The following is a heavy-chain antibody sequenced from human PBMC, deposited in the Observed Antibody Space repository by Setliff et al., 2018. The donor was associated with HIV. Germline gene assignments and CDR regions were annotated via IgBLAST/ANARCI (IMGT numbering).Heavy chain of an antibody. CDR2: IYNRGST. Sequence: PSETLSLTCAVSGYAISSGYYWGWIRRPPGKGLEWIGSIYNRGSTYYNPSLKSRVTISVDTSKNQFSLKLSSVTAADTAVYYCARGSYRGSGFFVRYFDFWGQGTTVTVSS. J-gene: IGHJ4*03. CDR1: GYAISSGYY. V-gene: IGHV4-38-2*01. CDR3: ARGSYRGSGFFVRYFDF. D-gene: IGHD3-3*01.